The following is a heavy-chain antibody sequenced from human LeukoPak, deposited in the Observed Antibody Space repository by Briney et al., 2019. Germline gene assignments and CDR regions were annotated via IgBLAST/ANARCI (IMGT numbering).Heavy chain of an antibody. CDR3: ARGRIYSSGFYYFDY. Sequence: AGGSLRHFCAASGFTFSSERMIWLRQAPGKGLEWVSSISSSSSYIYYADSVKGRFTIYRDNAKNSLYLQVNSLRAEDTAVYYCARGRIYSSGFYYFDYWGQGTLVTVSS. V-gene: IGHV3-21*01. CDR2: ISSSSSYI. CDR1: GFTFSSER. D-gene: IGHD6-19*01. J-gene: IGHJ4*02.